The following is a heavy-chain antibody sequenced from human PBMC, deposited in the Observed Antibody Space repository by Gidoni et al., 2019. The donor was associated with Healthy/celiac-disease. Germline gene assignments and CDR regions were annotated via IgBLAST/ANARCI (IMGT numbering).Heavy chain of an antibody. D-gene: IGHD3-22*01. CDR2: ISAYNGNT. Sequence: QVQLVQSGAEVKKPGASVKVSCTASGYTFTSYGISWVRQAPGQGLEWMGWISAYNGNTNYAQKLQGRVTMTTDTATSTAYMELRSLRSDDTAVYYCARLYDSSGYYYAEYAFDIWGQGTMVTVSS. V-gene: IGHV1-18*01. CDR1: GYTFTSYG. J-gene: IGHJ3*02. CDR3: ARLYDSSGYYYAEYAFDI.